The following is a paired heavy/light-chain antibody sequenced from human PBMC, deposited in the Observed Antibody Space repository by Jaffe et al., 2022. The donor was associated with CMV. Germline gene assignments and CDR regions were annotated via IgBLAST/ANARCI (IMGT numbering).Light chain of an antibody. V-gene: IGKV1-39*01. CDR1: QSIITY. J-gene: IGKJ1*01. Sequence: DIQMTQSPSSLSASVGDRVTITCRASQSIITYLNWYQQSPGKAPKLLIYGASSLRSGVPSRFSGSGSTTDFTLTISSLQPEDSATYFCQQSYNTPRTFGQGTKVEIK. CDR2: GAS. CDR3: QQSYNTPRT.
Heavy chain of an antibody. CDR2: TSYSEKT. Sequence: QLQLQESGPGLVKPSETLSLTCTVSGGSISTNTNYWGWIRQPPGKGLEWIGSTSYSEKTYYNPSLKSRATISVDTSKNQFSLMLSSVTAADTAVYYCAYDFWTGFPYFDFWGQGTLVTISS. J-gene: IGHJ4*02. CDR3: AYDFWTGFPYFDF. D-gene: IGHD3-3*01. CDR1: GGSISTNTNY. V-gene: IGHV4-39*01.